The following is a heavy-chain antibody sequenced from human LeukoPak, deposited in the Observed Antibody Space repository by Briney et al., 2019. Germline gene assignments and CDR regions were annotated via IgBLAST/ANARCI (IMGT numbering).Heavy chain of an antibody. J-gene: IGHJ4*02. Sequence: PSDTLSLTCTVSGGSISSYYWSWIRQPPGKGLEWIGYIYYSGSTNYNPSLKSRVTISVDTSKNQFSLKLSSVTAADTAVYYCAKAPNSYGSSLDYWGQGTLVTVSS. V-gene: IGHV4-59*07. CDR2: IYYSGST. CDR1: GGSISSYY. D-gene: IGHD5-18*01. CDR3: AKAPNSYGSSLDY.